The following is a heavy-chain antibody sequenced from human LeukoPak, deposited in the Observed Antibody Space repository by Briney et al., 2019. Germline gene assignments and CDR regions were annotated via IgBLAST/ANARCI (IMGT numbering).Heavy chain of an antibody. CDR3: TTAEYYDFWSGYYPDFDY. D-gene: IGHD3-3*01. CDR1: GFTFSNAW. V-gene: IGHV3-15*01. Sequence: KPGGSLRLSCAASGFTFSNAWMSWVRQAPGKGLEWVGRIKSKTDGGTTDYAAPVKGRFTISRDDSKNTLYPQMNSLKTEDTAVYYCTTAEYYDFWSGYYPDFDYWGQGTLVTVSS. J-gene: IGHJ4*02. CDR2: IKSKTDGGTT.